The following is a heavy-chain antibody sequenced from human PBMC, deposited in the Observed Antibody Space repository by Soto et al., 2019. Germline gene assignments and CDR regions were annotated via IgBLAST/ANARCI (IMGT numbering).Heavy chain of an antibody. D-gene: IGHD5-12*01. CDR2: IYSTGST. V-gene: IGHV4-4*07. CDR1: GGSISSYY. Sequence: SETLSLTCTVSGGSISSYYWSWIRQPAGKGPECIGRIYSTGSTNYNPALKSRVTMSVDTSKNQFSLKLSSVTAADTAVYYCARSDPRLNNWFDPWGQGTLVTVSS. CDR3: ARSDPRLNNWFDP. J-gene: IGHJ5*02.